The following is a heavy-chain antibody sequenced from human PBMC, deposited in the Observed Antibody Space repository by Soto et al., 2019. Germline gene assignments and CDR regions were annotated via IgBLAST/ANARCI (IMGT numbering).Heavy chain of an antibody. D-gene: IGHD3-22*01. CDR1: GVSISSYY. CDR2: IYYSGST. V-gene: IGHV4-59*08. J-gene: IGHJ4*02. CDR3: ARLGGYYQAFDS. Sequence: SETLSLTCTVSGVSISSYYWIWIRQPPGKGLEWIGYIYYSGSTKYNPSLKSRVTISVDTSKNQFSLRLTSVTAADTAVYYCARLGGYYQAFDSWGQGTLVTVSS.